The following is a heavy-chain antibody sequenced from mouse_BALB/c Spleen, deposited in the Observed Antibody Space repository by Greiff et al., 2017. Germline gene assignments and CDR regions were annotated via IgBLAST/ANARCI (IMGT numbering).Heavy chain of an antibody. V-gene: IGHV1-14*01. CDR3: ASEDYDEVLYAMDY. CDR2: INPYNDGT. CDR1: GYTFTSYV. J-gene: IGHJ4*01. D-gene: IGHD2-4*01. Sequence: QLKESGPELVKPGASVKMSCKASGYTFTSYVMHWVKQKPGQGLEWIGYINPYNDGTKYNEKFKGKATLTSDKSSSTAYMELSSLTSEDSAVYYCASEDYDEVLYAMDYWGQGTSVTVSS.